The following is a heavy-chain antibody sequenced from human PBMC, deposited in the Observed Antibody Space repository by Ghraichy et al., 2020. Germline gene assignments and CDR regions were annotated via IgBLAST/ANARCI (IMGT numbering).Heavy chain of an antibody. Sequence: SETLSLTCTVSGGSISSSSHYWGWIRQPPGKGLEWIGSIYYSGSTYYNPSLKSRVTISVDTSKNQFSLKLSSVTAADTAVYYCARHVWITFGELARYYFDYWGQGTLVTVSS. CDR3: ARHVWITFGELARYYFDY. CDR2: IYYSGST. D-gene: IGHD3-16*01. V-gene: IGHV4-39*01. J-gene: IGHJ4*02. CDR1: GGSISSSSHY.